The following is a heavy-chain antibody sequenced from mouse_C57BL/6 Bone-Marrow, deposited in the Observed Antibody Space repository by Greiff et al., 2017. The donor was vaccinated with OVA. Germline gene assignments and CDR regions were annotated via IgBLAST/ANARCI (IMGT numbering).Heavy chain of an antibody. CDR3: ARRGELGLRGRYYFDY. CDR1: GYTFTSYW. Sequence: QVQLKQPGAELVRPGSSVKLSCKASGYTFTSYWMHWVKQRPIQGLEWIGNIDPSDSETHYNQKFKDKATLTVDKSSSTAYMQLSSLTSEDSAVYYCARRGELGLRGRYYFDYWGQGTTLTVSS. D-gene: IGHD3-1*01. V-gene: IGHV1-52*01. J-gene: IGHJ2*01. CDR2: IDPSDSET.